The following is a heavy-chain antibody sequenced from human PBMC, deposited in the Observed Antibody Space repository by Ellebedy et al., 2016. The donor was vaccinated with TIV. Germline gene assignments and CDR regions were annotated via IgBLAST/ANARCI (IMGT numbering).Heavy chain of an antibody. D-gene: IGHD6-13*01. V-gene: IGHV7-4-1*02. CDR3: ARAAAAGFFLYFDL. Sequence: AASVKVSCKASGYTFNSYAMNWVRQAPGQGLEWMGWINTKTGNPTYAQGFTGRFVFSLDTSVSTAYLHISSLKAEDTAVYYCARAAAAGFFLYFDLWGRGTLVTVSS. CDR2: INTKTGNP. CDR1: GYTFNSYA. J-gene: IGHJ2*01.